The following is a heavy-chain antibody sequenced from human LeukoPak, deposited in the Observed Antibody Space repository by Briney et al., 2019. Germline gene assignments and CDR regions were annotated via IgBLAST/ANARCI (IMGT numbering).Heavy chain of an antibody. CDR3: ARDGGWGYYFDF. Sequence: QPGGSLRLSCAASGFTFSSYEMNWVRQAPGQGLEWLSYIDTDDSTTYYADSVKGRFTISRDNAKNSLYLQMNSLRAEDTAVYYCARDGGWGYYFDFWGQGTLVTVSS. D-gene: IGHD6-19*01. CDR1: GFTFSSYE. CDR2: IDTDDSTT. J-gene: IGHJ4*02. V-gene: IGHV3-48*03.